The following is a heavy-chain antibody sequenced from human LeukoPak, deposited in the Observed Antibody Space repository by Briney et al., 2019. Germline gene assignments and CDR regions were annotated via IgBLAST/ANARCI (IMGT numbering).Heavy chain of an antibody. J-gene: IGHJ4*02. V-gene: IGHV1-69*05. D-gene: IGHD6-6*01. Sequence: SVKVSCKASGGTFSSYAISWVRQAPGQGLEWMGGIIPIFGTANYAQKFQGRVTITTDESTSTAYMELSSLRSEDTAAYYCARAYSSSSNFDYWGQGTLVTVSS. CDR3: ARAYSSSSNFDY. CDR1: GGTFSSYA. CDR2: IIPIFGTA.